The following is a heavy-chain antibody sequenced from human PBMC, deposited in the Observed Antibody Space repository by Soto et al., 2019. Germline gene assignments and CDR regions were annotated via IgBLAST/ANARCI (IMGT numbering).Heavy chain of an antibody. D-gene: IGHD2-15*01. CDR2: TYYNSKWYN. Sequence: PSQTLSLTCAIAGDSVSTTSAAWNWIRQSPSRGLEWLGRTYYNSKWYNDYAVSVKSRIIIKPDTSKNQFSLQLNSITPEDTAVYYCAGGYGMNVWGQGTTVTVSS. CDR1: GDSVSTTSAA. CDR3: AGGYGMNV. J-gene: IGHJ6*02. V-gene: IGHV6-1*01.